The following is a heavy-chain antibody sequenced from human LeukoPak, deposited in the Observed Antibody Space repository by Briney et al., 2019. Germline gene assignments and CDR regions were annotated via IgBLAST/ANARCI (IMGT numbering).Heavy chain of an antibody. V-gene: IGHV1-46*01. CDR3: ARDYYDSSGYMWGAGGY. J-gene: IGHJ4*02. CDR1: GYTFTSYG. Sequence: ASVKVSCKASGYTFTSYGISWVRQAPGQGLEWMGIINPSGGSTSYAQKFQGRVTMTRDMSTSTVYMELSSLRSEDTAVYYCARDYYDSSGYMWGAGGYWGQGTLVTVSS. CDR2: INPSGGST. D-gene: IGHD3-22*01.